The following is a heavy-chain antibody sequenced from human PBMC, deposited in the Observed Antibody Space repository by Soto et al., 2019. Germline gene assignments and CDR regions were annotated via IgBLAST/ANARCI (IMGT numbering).Heavy chain of an antibody. CDR2: ISGSGGST. V-gene: IGHV3-23*01. CDR1: GFTFSSYA. J-gene: IGHJ6*03. CDR3: AKGAGIVATSGYYYYYYMDV. D-gene: IGHD5-12*01. Sequence: GGSLRLSCAASGFTFSSYAMSWVRQAPGKGLEWVSAISGSGGSTYYADSVKGRFTISRDNSKNTLYLQMNSLRAEDTAVYYCAKGAGIVATSGYYYYYYMDVWGKGTTVTVSS.